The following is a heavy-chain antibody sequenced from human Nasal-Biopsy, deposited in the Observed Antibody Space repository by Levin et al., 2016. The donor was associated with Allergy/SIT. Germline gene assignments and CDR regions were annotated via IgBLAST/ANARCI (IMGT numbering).Heavy chain of an antibody. CDR1: GGDFNRFY. J-gene: IGHJ4*02. CDR2: IIPIFGSA. V-gene: IGHV1-69*13. CDR3: ATGSIICSSTRCYDF. D-gene: IGHD2-2*01. Sequence: SVKVSCKASGGDFNRFYITWVRQAPGQGLEWMGGIIPIFGSANYAQKFQDRVTITADDSTKTAYMEVRSLTSEDTAVYYCATGSIICSSTRCYDFWGQGTLVTVSS.